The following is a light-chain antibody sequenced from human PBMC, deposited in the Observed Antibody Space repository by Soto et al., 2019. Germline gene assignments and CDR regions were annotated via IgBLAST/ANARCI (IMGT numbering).Light chain of an antibody. V-gene: IGLV7-46*01. Sequence: QAVVTQEPSLTVSPGGTVILICGSNTATVTNGHYPYWFQQKPGQAPRTLIYDTNNKHSWTPARFSGSLLGGKAALTLSGAQPEDEAEYYCLLSYNHIRVFGGGTKLTVL. J-gene: IGLJ3*02. CDR2: DTN. CDR3: LLSYNHIRV. CDR1: TATVTNGHY.